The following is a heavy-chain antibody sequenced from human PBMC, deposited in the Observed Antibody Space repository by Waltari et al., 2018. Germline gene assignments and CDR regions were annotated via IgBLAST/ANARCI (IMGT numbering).Heavy chain of an antibody. J-gene: IGHJ6*02. Sequence: QVQLVESGGGVVQPGRSLRLSCAASGFTFSSYGMHWVRQAPGKGLEWVAVIWYDGSNKYYADSVKGRFTISRDNSKNTLYLQMNSLRAEDTAVYYCASPQQLVLFDHYYYGMDVWGQGTTVTVSS. CDR3: ASPQQLVLFDHYYYGMDV. CDR2: IWYDGSNK. CDR1: GFTFSSYG. D-gene: IGHD6-13*01. V-gene: IGHV3-33*01.